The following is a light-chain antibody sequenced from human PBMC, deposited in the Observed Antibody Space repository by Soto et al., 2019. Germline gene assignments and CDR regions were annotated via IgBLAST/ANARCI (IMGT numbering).Light chain of an antibody. V-gene: IGKV3-20*01. CDR3: QQYGSLPRT. CDR1: QSVSSSY. J-gene: IGKJ2*01. CDR2: GGS. Sequence: EIVLTQSPGTLSLSPGERATLSCRASQSVSSSYLGWYQQKPGQAPRLLIYGGSSRATGIPDRFSGSGAGKDFTLNISRLEPEDFAGYYCQQYGSLPRTFGQGTKLEIK.